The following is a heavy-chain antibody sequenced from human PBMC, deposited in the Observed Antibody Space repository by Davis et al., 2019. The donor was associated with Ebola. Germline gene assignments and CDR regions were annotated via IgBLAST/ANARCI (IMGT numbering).Heavy chain of an antibody. CDR2: IHYSGST. J-gene: IGHJ6*02. D-gene: IGHD2-2*01. Sequence: MPSETLSLTCIVSAGSISNYYWTWIRQLPGKGLEWIGYIHYSGSTNYNPSLKSRVTISVDTSNNQLSLKLSSVTAADTAVYYCARQSDCISTSCFLYYYYGMDVWGQGTTVTVSS. V-gene: IGHV4-59*08. CDR3: ARQSDCISTSCFLYYYYGMDV. CDR1: AGSISNYY.